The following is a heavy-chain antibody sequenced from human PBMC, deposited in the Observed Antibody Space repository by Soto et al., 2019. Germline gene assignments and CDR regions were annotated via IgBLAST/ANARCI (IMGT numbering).Heavy chain of an antibody. CDR3: ARDKPFYAGY. CDR1: GYTFLDFY. Sequence: QVQLVQSGTEVKKPGASVKVSCKASGYTFLDFYIHWVRQAPGQGLEWRGVINPSGGGTTYAQQFQGRLTMTRDTSTSTVYIELISLRSEDTAIYFCARDKPFYAGYWGQGTLVT. CDR2: INPSGGGT. J-gene: IGHJ4*02. D-gene: IGHD3-16*01. V-gene: IGHV1-46*01.